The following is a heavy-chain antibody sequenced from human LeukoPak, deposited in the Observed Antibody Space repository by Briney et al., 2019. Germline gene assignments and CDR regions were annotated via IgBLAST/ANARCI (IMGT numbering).Heavy chain of an antibody. D-gene: IGHD4-23*01. J-gene: IGHJ4*02. CDR3: ARRAGGYSHPYDY. V-gene: IGHV3-48*04. CDR1: GFTFDDYG. CDR2: ISSSGSTI. Sequence: PGGSLRLSCAASGFTFDDYGMNWVRQAPGKGLEWVSYISSSGSTIYYADSVKGRFTISRDNAKNSLYLQMNSLRAEDTAVYYCARRAGGYSHPYDYWGQGTLVTVSS.